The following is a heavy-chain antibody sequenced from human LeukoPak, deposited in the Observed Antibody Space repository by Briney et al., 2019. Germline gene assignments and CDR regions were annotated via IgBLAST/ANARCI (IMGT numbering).Heavy chain of an antibody. D-gene: IGHD6-6*01. Sequence: VSVKVSCKASGYTFTGYYMHWVRQAPGQGLEWMGWINPNSGGTNYAQKFQGRVTMTRDTSISTAYMELSRLRSDDTAVYYCARPEGGSSSFDAFDIWGQGTMVTVSS. CDR1: GYTFTGYY. CDR2: INPNSGGT. CDR3: ARPEGGSSSFDAFDI. V-gene: IGHV1-2*02. J-gene: IGHJ3*02.